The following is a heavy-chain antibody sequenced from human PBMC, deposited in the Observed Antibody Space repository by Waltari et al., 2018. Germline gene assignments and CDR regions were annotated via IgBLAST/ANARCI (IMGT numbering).Heavy chain of an antibody. CDR1: GFTVISYG. Sequence: QVQLVESGGGVVQPGRSLRLSCAASGFTVISYGMHWVRQAPGKGLEWVAVIWYDGSNKYYADSVKGRFTISRDNSKNTLYLQMNSLRAEDTAMYYCAKPNNDFWSGYHFDYWGQGTLVTVSS. CDR2: IWYDGSNK. CDR3: AKPNNDFWSGYHFDY. J-gene: IGHJ4*02. V-gene: IGHV3-30*18. D-gene: IGHD3-3*01.